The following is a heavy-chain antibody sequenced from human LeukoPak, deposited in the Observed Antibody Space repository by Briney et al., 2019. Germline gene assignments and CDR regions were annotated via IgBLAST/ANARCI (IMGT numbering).Heavy chain of an antibody. Sequence: SETLSLTCSASGGAISSFYWIWIRQTPGKGLEWIGCIQYSGSTEYNPSLESRVTISVDTSKNQFSLKLTSVTAADTAVYYCARGYGYNSEYWGQGTLVTVSP. V-gene: IGHV4-59*13. CDR2: IQYSGST. CDR3: ARGYGYNSEY. CDR1: GGAISSFY. J-gene: IGHJ4*02. D-gene: IGHD5-24*01.